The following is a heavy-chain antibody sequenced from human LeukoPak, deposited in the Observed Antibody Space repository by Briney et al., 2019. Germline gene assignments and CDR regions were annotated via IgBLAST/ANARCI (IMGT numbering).Heavy chain of an antibody. CDR3: ARGSSDYGGNGGYWFDP. Sequence: SETLPLTCTVSGGSISSGDYSWSWIRQPPGKGLEWIGYIYYSGSTYYNPSLKSRVTISVDTSKNQFSLKLSSVTAADMAVYYCARGSSDYGGNGGYWFDPWGQGTLVTVSS. CDR2: IYYSGST. D-gene: IGHD4-23*01. V-gene: IGHV4-30-4*01. CDR1: GGSISSGDYS. J-gene: IGHJ5*02.